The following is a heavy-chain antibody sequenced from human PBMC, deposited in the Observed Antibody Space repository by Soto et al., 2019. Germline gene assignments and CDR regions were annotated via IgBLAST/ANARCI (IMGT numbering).Heavy chain of an antibody. CDR3: TTTYSSAGAFDY. D-gene: IGHD6-19*01. CDR1: GFSFNYAW. CDR2: IKSKIDGGTT. Sequence: VQLVESGGGSVKPVGSLRLSCAASGFSFNYAWMNWVRQAPGKGLEWVGRIKSKIDGGTTDYAAPVKGRFTISRDDSKNTLYLQMNSLKTEDAGVYYCTTTYSSAGAFDYWGQGTLVTVPS. V-gene: IGHV3-15*07. J-gene: IGHJ4*02.